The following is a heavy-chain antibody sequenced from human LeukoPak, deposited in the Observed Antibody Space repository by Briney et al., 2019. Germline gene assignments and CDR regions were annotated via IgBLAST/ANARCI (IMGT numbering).Heavy chain of an antibody. CDR3: ARGGYDAFDI. CDR2: ISGSGGSA. D-gene: IGHD3-16*01. CDR1: GFTFSSYA. J-gene: IGHJ3*02. Sequence: GGSLRLSCVASGFTFSSYAMSWVRQAPGKGLEWVSGISGSGGSAYYADSVKGRFTISRDNSKNTLYLQMNSLRAEDTAVYYCARGGYDAFDIWGQGTMVTVSS. V-gene: IGHV3-23*01.